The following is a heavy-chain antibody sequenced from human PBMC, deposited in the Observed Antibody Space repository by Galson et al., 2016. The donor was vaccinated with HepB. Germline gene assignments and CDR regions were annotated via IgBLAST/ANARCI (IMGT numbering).Heavy chain of an antibody. Sequence: SVKVSCKASGYSFSTYYLHWVRQAPGQGLEWMGLINPVSGDTTYAQKFQGRVTLTRDTSTSTGYMELSSLRSEDTAVYYCARTNYDYEVWGQGTLVTVSA. J-gene: IGHJ4*02. D-gene: IGHD3-16*01. CDR3: ARTNYDYEV. CDR1: GYSFSTYY. CDR2: INPVSGDT. V-gene: IGHV1-46*01.